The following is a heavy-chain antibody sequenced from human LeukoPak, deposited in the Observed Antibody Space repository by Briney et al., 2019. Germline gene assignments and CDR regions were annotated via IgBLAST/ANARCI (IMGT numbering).Heavy chain of an antibody. Sequence: PSETLTLTCAVYGGSFSDYYWSWIRQPPGKGLEWIGEINHSASTNYNPSLKSRVIISVDTSKNQFSLKLTSVTAADTAVYYCARASLELFDPWGQGTLVTVSS. CDR2: INHSAST. V-gene: IGHV4-34*01. CDR1: GGSFSDYY. J-gene: IGHJ5*02. D-gene: IGHD1-7*01. CDR3: ARASLELFDP.